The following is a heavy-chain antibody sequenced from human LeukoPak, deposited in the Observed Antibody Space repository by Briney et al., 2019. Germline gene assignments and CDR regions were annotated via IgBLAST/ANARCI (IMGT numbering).Heavy chain of an antibody. J-gene: IGHJ4*02. Sequence: SETLSLTCTVSGGSISSYYWSWIRQPPGKGLEWIGYIYYSGSTNYNPSLKSRVTISVDTSKNQFSLKLSSVTAADTAVYYCARDRSTMVRGVIITRGFDYWGQGTLVTVSS. V-gene: IGHV4-59*01. CDR3: ARDRSTMVRGVIITRGFDY. CDR2: IYYSGST. CDR1: GGSISSYY. D-gene: IGHD3-10*01.